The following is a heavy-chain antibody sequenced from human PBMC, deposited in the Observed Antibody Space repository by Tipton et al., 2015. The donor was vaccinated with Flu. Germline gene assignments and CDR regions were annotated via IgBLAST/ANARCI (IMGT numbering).Heavy chain of an antibody. CDR1: GFTFSSYG. D-gene: IGHD3-22*01. CDR2: IWYDGSNK. CDR3: ARGTYYYDSSGYYFPLYYYYGMDV. J-gene: IGHJ6*02. V-gene: IGHV3-30*19. Sequence: SLRLSCAASGFTFSSYGMHWVRQAPGKGLEWVAVIWYDGSNKYYADSVKGRFTISRDNSKNTLYLQMNSLRAEDTAVYYCARGTYYYDSSGYYFPLYYYYGMDVWGQGTTVTVSS.